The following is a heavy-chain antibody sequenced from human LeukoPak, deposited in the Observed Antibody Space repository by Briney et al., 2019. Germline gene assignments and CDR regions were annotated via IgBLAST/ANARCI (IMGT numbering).Heavy chain of an antibody. CDR1: GFTFSSYD. J-gene: IGHJ4*02. CDR2: IRYDGSNK. CDR3: AARDGYNSYFDY. Sequence: GGSLRLSCAASGFTFSSYDMHWVRQAPGKGLEWVAFIRYDGSNKYYADSVKGRFTISRDNSKNTLYLQMNSLRAEDTAVYYCAARDGYNSYFDYWGQGTLVTVSS. D-gene: IGHD5-24*01. V-gene: IGHV3-30*02.